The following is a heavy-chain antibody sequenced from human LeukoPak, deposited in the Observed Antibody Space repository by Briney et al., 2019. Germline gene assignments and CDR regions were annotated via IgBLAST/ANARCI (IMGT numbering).Heavy chain of an antibody. D-gene: IGHD2-15*01. Sequence: GGALRHSCAVSGIPLSSYVMSWVRQAPGEGLEWVSATSSSDAGTYYADSVRGRFTISRDNSKNTLYLQMNSLRAEDAAVYYCAKAPVISCSGVYCYPFDYWGQGTLVTVSS. J-gene: IGHJ4*02. CDR3: AKAPVISCSGVYCYPFDY. CDR1: GIPLSSYV. V-gene: IGHV3-23*01. CDR2: TSSSDAGT.